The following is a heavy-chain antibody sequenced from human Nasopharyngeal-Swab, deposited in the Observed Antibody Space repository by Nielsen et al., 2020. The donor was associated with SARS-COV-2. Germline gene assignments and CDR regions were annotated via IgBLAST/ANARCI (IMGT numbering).Heavy chain of an antibody. D-gene: IGHD1-26*01. CDR1: GYNFTTYD. CDR3: ARGGVGAVGGALDY. CDR2: MNPNSGNT. J-gene: IGHJ4*02. V-gene: IGHV1-8*01. Sequence: ASVKVSCKASGYNFTTYDFNWVRQATGQGLEWMGWMNPNSGNTGYAQKFPGRVTMTRNTSIRTAYMELSSLRSEDTAVYYCARGGVGAVGGALDYWGQGTQVTVSS.